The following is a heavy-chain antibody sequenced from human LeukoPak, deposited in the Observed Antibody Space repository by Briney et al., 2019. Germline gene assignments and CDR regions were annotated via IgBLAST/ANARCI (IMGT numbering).Heavy chain of an antibody. CDR2: IIPIFGTA. Sequence: SVKVSCKASGGTFSSYAISWVRQAPGQGLEWMGGIIPIFGTANYAQKFQGRVTITADESTSTAYMELSSLRSEDTAVYYCARDRRDGYNLKRQFNWFDPWGQGTLVTVSS. V-gene: IGHV1-69*13. CDR1: GGTFSSYA. CDR3: ARDRRDGYNLKRQFNWFDP. D-gene: IGHD5-24*01. J-gene: IGHJ5*02.